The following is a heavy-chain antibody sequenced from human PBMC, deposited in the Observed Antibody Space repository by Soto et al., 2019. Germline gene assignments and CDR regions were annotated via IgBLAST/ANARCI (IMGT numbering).Heavy chain of an antibody. CDR1: GFTVSGYG. Sequence: PGGGLRLSWAASGFTVSGYGMHWVRQAPGKGLEWVAVISYDGSNKYYADSVKGRFAISRDNSKNTLYLQMNSLRAEDTAVYYCAKRKTYDIVVVPAANDYWAQGTPVTVSS. CDR2: ISYDGSNK. V-gene: IGHV3-30*18. CDR3: AKRKTYDIVVVPAANDY. D-gene: IGHD2-2*01. J-gene: IGHJ4*02.